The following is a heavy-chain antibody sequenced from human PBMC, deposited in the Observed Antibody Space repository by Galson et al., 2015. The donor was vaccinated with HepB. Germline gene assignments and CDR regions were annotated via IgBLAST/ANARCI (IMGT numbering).Heavy chain of an antibody. CDR1: GYTFTNYH. CDR3: ARETRDTYYFDN. CDR2: IFAGGDTI. V-gene: IGHV1-46*01. Sequence: SVKVSCKAPGYTFTNYHFHWVRQAPGQGPEWMGKIFAGGDTIRYAQKFQGRVTLSMDSSTSTMYMEVSSLRSDDTAVYYCARETRDTYYFDNWGQGTLVTVSS. J-gene: IGHJ4*02. D-gene: IGHD2/OR15-2a*01.